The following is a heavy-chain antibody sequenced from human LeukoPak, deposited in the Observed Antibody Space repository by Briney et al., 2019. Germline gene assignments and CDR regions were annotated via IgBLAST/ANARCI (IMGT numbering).Heavy chain of an antibody. D-gene: IGHD3-10*01. J-gene: IGHJ4*02. V-gene: IGHV3-30*18. CDR2: ISYDGKVT. Sequence: GGSLRLSCAASGFTFSNFGMHWVRQAPGKGLEWMAVISYDGKVTYYADSVKGRFTISRDSSKNTLYLQMTSLRGEDTALYYCAKERDYRVSTSCDYWGQGTQVTVSS. CDR1: GFTFSNFG. CDR3: AKERDYRVSTSCDY.